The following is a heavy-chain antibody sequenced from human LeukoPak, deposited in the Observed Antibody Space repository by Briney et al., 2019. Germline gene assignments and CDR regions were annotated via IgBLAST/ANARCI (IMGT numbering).Heavy chain of an antibody. J-gene: IGHJ4*02. CDR1: GFTFSSYA. CDR3: ARDRGSYGPLYFDY. V-gene: IGHV3-30-3*01. Sequence: PGGSLRLSCAASGFTFSSYAMHWVRQAPGKGPEWVAVISYDGSNKYYADSVKGRFTISRDNSKNTLYLQMNSLRAEDTAVYYCARDRGSYGPLYFDYWGQGTLVTVSS. D-gene: IGHD5-18*01. CDR2: ISYDGSNK.